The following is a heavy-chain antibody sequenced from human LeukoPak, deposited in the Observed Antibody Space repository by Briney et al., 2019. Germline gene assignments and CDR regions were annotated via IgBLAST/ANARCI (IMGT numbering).Heavy chain of an antibody. CDR3: ARDPSWEILSYFDY. CDR1: GFTFRNYY. D-gene: IGHD1-26*01. J-gene: IGHJ4*02. V-gene: IGHV3-11*04. Sequence: GGSLRLSCVVSGFTFRNYYMTWIRQAPGKGLEWVSYISASGETTYYGDSVRGRFTISRDNAKNSLYLDTNTLKAEDTAVYYCARDPSWEILSYFDYWGQGTLVTVSS. CDR2: ISASGETT.